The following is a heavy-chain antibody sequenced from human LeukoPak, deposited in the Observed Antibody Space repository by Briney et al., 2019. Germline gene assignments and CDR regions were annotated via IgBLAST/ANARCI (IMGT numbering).Heavy chain of an antibody. CDR1: GFTFSTSD. J-gene: IGHJ4*02. Sequence: GGSLRLSCATSGFTFSTSDMHWVRQAPGKGLEWVSFIQYDGSRKNYVDSVKGRFTIPRDNSKNTLYLQMNSLRAEDTAVYYCARDTSGSYQDYWGQGTLVTVSS. CDR3: ARDTSGSYQDY. CDR2: IQYDGSRK. D-gene: IGHD1-26*01. V-gene: IGHV3-30*02.